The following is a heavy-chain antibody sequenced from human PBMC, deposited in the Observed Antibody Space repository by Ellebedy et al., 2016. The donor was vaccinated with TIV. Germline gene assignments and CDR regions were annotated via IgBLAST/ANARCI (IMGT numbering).Heavy chain of an antibody. CDR2: IIPIFGTA. D-gene: IGHD2-2*01. Sequence: KISCKASGGTFSSYAISWVRQAPGQGLEWMGGIIPIFGTANYAQKFQGRVTITADESTSTAYMELSSLRSEDTAVYYCARGDLGYQDYWGQGTLVTVSS. J-gene: IGHJ4*02. CDR3: ARGDLGYQDY. V-gene: IGHV1-69*01. CDR1: GGTFSSYA.